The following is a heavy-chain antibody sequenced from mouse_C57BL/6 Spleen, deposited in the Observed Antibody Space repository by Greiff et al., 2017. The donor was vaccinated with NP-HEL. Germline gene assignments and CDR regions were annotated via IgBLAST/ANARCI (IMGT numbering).Heavy chain of an antibody. J-gene: IGHJ2*01. CDR3: AREGYYGSSYGYFDY. CDR2: IYPGDGDT. D-gene: IGHD1-1*01. V-gene: IGHV1-82*01. Sequence: VQLQQSGPELVKPGASVKISCKASGYAFSSSWMNWVKQRPGKGLEWIGRIYPGDGDTNYTGKFKGKATLTADKSSSTAYMQLSSLTSEDSAVYFCAREGYYGSSYGYFDYWGQGTTLTVSS. CDR1: GYAFSSSW.